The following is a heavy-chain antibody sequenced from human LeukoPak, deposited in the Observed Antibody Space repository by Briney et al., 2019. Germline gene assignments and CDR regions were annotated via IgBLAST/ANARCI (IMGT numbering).Heavy chain of an antibody. CDR1: GGSISSYY. CDR2: IYYSGST. V-gene: IGHV4-59*01. J-gene: IGHJ4*02. Sequence: PSETLSLTCTVSGGSISSYYWSCIRQPPGKGLEWIGYIYYSGSTNYNPSLKSRVTISGDTSKNQFSLKLSSVTAADTAVYYCARDGYCGGDCYSDLDYWGQGTLVTVSS. CDR3: ARDGYCGGDCYSDLDY. D-gene: IGHD2-21*02.